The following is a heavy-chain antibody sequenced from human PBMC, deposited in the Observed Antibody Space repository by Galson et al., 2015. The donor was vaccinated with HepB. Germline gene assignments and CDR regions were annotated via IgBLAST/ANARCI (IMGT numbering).Heavy chain of an antibody. D-gene: IGHD6-6*01. Sequence: SETLSLTCAVYGRSFSGYYWSWIRQPPGKGLEWIGEINHSGSTNYNPSLKSRVTISVDTSKNQFSLKLSSVTAADTAVYYCATPEDGSSSGLDVWGQGTTVTVSS. CDR3: ATPEDGSSSGLDV. V-gene: IGHV4-34*01. J-gene: IGHJ6*02. CDR2: INHSGST. CDR1: GRSFSGYY.